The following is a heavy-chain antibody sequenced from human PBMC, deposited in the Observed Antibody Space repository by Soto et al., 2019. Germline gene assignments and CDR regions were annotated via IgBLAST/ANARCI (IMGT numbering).Heavy chain of an antibody. D-gene: IGHD5-18*01. J-gene: IGHJ6*02. Sequence: LPPLSLTCSVSGGCSRRYYRSWILKSPEKWLEWIGYLYHSGNSNYNPSLKSRFTISVDTSKNQLSLSLGSVTAADTAVYFCARISSVDPYGYVNGGLAVWGQGTTVTVSS. CDR2: LYHSGNS. CDR3: ARISSVDPYGYVNGGLAV. CDR1: GGCSRRYY. V-gene: IGHV4-59*01.